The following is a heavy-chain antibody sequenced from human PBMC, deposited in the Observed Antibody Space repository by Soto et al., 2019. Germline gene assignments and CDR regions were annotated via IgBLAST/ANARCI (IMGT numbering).Heavy chain of an antibody. V-gene: IGHV1-3*01. CDR3: ARDPGYSYGHN. J-gene: IGHJ4*02. Sequence: ASVKVSCKASGYTFTSYAMHWVRQAPGQRLEWMGWINAGNGNTKYSQKFQGRVTITRDTSASTAYMELSSLRSEDTAVYYRARDPGYSYGHNWGQGTLVTVSS. D-gene: IGHD5-18*01. CDR2: INAGNGNT. CDR1: GYTFTSYA.